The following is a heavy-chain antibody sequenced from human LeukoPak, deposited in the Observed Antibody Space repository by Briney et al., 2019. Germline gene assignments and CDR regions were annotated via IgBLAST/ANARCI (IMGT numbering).Heavy chain of an antibody. Sequence: GASVKVSCKASGYTFSRYYMHWVRQAPGQGLEWMGIISPSGGSTTYAQKFQGRVTMTRDTSTSTVYMELSSPRSDDTAVYYCARVTCPGGDCYYYYGLDVWGQGTTVTVSS. CDR3: ARVTCPGGDCYYYYGLDV. J-gene: IGHJ6*02. D-gene: IGHD2-21*02. CDR2: ISPSGGST. V-gene: IGHV1-46*01. CDR1: GYTFSRYY.